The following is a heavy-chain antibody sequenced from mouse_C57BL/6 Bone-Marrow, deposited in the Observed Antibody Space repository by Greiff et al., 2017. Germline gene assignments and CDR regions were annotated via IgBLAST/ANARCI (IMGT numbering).Heavy chain of an antibody. CDR1: GFTFNTYA. CDR2: IRSKSSNYAT. CDR3: VRDGSSFFYYAMDY. J-gene: IGHJ4*01. V-gene: IGHV10-3*01. D-gene: IGHD1-1*01. Sequence: EVKLVESGGGLVQPKGSLKLSCAASGFTFNTYAMHWVRQAPGKGLEWVARIRSKSSNYATYYADSVKDRFTISRDDSQSMLYQQMNNLKTEDTAMYYCVRDGSSFFYYAMDYWGQGTSVTVSS.